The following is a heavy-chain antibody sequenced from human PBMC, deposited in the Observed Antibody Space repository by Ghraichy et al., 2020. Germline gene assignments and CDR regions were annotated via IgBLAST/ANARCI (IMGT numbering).Heavy chain of an antibody. CDR2: ISYDGSNK. V-gene: IGHV3-30*18. CDR3: AKYGAELRIFDY. D-gene: IGHD3-10*01. Sequence: LSLTCAASGFTFSSYGMHWVRQAPGKGPEWVAVISYDGSNKYYADSVKGRFTISRDNSKNTLYLQMNSLRAEDSAVYYCAKYGAELRIFDYWGQGTLVTVSS. CDR1: GFTFSSYG. J-gene: IGHJ4*02.